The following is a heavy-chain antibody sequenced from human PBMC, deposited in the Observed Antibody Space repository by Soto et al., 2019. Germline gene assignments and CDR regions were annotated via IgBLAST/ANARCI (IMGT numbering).Heavy chain of an antibody. Sequence: PGGSLRLSCAASGFTFSTYALAWVRQAPGKGLEWVSSISSSSSYIYYADSVKGRFTISRDNAKNSLYLQMNSLRAEDTAVYYCARASYQLPRSWGQGTLVTVSS. CDR1: GFTFSTYA. CDR3: ARASYQLPRS. J-gene: IGHJ4*02. CDR2: ISSSSSYI. V-gene: IGHV3-21*01. D-gene: IGHD2-2*01.